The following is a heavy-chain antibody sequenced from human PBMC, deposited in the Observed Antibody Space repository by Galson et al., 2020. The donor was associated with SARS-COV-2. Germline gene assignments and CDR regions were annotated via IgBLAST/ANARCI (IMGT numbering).Heavy chain of an antibody. CDR3: ARLSTWSGFDYDY. CDR1: GFTFSSYW. CDR2: IKQDGSEK. D-gene: IGHD3-3*01. V-gene: IGHV3-7*03. J-gene: IGHJ4*02. Sequence: GESLKISCAASGFTFSSYWMSWVRQAPGKGLEWVANIKQDGSEKYYVDSVKGRFTISRDNAKNSLYLQMNSLRAEDTAVYYCARLSTWSGFDYDYWGQGTLVTVSS.